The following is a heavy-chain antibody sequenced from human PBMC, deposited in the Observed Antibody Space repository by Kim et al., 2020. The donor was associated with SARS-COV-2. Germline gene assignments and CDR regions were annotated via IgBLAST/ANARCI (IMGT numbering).Heavy chain of an antibody. D-gene: IGHD6-19*01. CDR3: ASDLLDSSGWKDHDY. J-gene: IGHJ4*02. CDR2: IIPIFGTA. V-gene: IGHV1-69*13. Sequence: SVKVSCKASGGTFSSYAISWVRQAPGQGLEWMGGIIPIFGTANYAQKFQGRVTITADESTSTAYMELSSLRSEDTAVYYCASDLLDSSGWKDHDYWGQGTLVTVSS. CDR1: GGTFSSYA.